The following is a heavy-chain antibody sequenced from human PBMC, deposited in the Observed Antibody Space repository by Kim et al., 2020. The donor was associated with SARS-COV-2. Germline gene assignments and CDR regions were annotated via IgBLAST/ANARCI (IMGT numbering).Heavy chain of an antibody. CDR3: AREEVLRYFDWLVRPNGFDP. V-gene: IGHV3-30*04. Sequence: GGSLRLSCAASGFTFSSYAMHWVRQAPGKGLEWVAVISYDGSNKYYADSVKGRFTISRDNSKNTLYLQMNSLRAEDTAVYYCAREEVLRYFDWLVRPNGFDPWGQGTLVTVSS. CDR2: ISYDGSNK. D-gene: IGHD3-9*01. CDR1: GFTFSSYA. J-gene: IGHJ5*02.